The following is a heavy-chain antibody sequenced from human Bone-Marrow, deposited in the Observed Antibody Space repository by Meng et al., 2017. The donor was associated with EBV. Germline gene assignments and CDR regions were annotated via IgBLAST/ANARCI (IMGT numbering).Heavy chain of an antibody. CDR3: ARDSTGDSRRFDP. CDR2: INVGNGDT. Sequence: GQRVQCGGGGKQPGAPWKVSCEASGSTFTSYAMHWVRQAPGQRLEWMGWINVGNGDTKYSQKFHGRATITRDTSATTAYMELSSLTSEDTAVYYCARDSTGDSRRFDPWGQGTLVTVSS. V-gene: IGHV1-3*01. D-gene: IGHD3-22*01. J-gene: IGHJ5*02. CDR1: GSTFTSYA.